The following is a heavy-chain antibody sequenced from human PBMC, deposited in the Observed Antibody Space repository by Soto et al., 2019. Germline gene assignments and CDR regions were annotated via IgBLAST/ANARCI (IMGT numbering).Heavy chain of an antibody. D-gene: IGHD6-13*01. CDR2: ISSNSAYI. CDR1: GFTFRSFT. V-gene: IGHV3-21*01. J-gene: IGHJ5*02. Sequence: XVCLRLSCAASGFTFRSFTMNWVRQAPGKGREWGSTISSNSAYIYYTDALRGRFTISRDNVKNSLHLHRNSLRAEDTAVYYSTRDASRDSSARGWFDPWGPGTLVTVSS. CDR3: TRDASRDSSARGWFDP.